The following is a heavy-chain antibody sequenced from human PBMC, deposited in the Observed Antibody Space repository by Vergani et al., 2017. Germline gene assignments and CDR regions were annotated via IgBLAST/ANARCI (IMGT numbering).Heavy chain of an antibody. V-gene: IGHV3-33*01. J-gene: IGHJ5*01. CDR3: ARWGNEKRLDS. D-gene: IGHD1-1*01. CDR1: GFTFSSHG. Sequence: QVHLVESEGGVVQPGRSLTLSCVASGFTFSSHGMHWVRQAPGKGLEWVAVIWYDGSNKYYGDSVKGRFTISRDNSKNTLYLQMNSLRVEDTAVYYWARWGNEKRLDSWGQGTLVTVSS. CDR2: IWYDGSNK.